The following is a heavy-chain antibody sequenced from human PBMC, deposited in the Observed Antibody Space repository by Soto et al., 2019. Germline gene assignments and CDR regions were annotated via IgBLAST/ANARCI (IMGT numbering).Heavy chain of an antibody. CDR3: ATLPHYDDPIAGF. J-gene: IGHJ4*01. CDR1: GDSISSSKYY. V-gene: IGHV4-39*02. D-gene: IGHD4-17*01. CDR2: IYYSGSP. Sequence: SETLSLTCTFSGDSISSSKYYWGWIRQPPGKGLEWIGSIYYSGSPNYNSSLKSRVTISVDTSKNHFSLKLTSMTAADTAVYYCATLPHYDDPIAGFWGHGILVTVSS.